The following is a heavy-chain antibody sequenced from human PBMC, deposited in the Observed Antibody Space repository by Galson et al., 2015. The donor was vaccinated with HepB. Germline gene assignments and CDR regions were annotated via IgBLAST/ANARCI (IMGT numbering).Heavy chain of an antibody. J-gene: IGHJ4*02. Sequence: SLRLSCAASGFTFSSYSTNWVRQAPGKGLEWVSSISSSSSYIYYADSVKGRFTISRDNAKNSLYLQMNSLRAEDTAVYYCARDGDVTYCGGDCLDYWGQGTLVTVSS. CDR1: GFTFSSYS. CDR2: ISSSSSYI. V-gene: IGHV3-21*01. CDR3: ARDGDVTYCGGDCLDY. D-gene: IGHD2-21*02.